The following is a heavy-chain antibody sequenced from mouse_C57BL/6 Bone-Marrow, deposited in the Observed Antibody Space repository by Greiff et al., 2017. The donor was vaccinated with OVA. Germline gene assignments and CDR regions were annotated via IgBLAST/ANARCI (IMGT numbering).Heavy chain of an antibody. J-gene: IGHJ1*03. CDR1: GFTFSDYG. CDR2: ISSGSSTI. Sequence: EVHLVESGGGLVKPGGSLKLSCAASGFTFSDYGMHWVRQAPEKGLEWVAYISSGSSTIYYADTVKGRFTISRDNAKNTLFLQMTSLRSEDTAMYYCARMITTGNFDVWGTGTTVTVSS. V-gene: IGHV5-17*01. D-gene: IGHD2-4*01. CDR3: ARMITTGNFDV.